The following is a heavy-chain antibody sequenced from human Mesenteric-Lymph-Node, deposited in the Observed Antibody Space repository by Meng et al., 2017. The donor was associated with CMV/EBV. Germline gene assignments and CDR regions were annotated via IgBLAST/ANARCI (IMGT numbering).Heavy chain of an antibody. CDR2: INSEESST. D-gene: IGHD3-3*01. CDR3: AAARGSDFWSGYDAFDI. J-gene: IGHJ3*02. CDR1: GFSFSSYW. Sequence: GESLKISCAASGFSFSSYWMHWVRQAPGKGLVWVSRINSEESSTSYADSVKGRFTISRDNAKNTLYLQMNSLRAEDTAVYYCAAARGSDFWSGYDAFDIWGQGTMVTVSS. V-gene: IGHV3-74*01.